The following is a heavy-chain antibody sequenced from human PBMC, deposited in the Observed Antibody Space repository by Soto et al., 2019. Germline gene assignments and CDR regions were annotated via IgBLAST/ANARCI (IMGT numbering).Heavy chain of an antibody. CDR2: INAGNGNT. CDR3: AVLGSGSYYNYYYYYGMDV. V-gene: IGHV1-3*01. J-gene: IGHJ6*02. D-gene: IGHD3-10*01. Sequence: ASVNVSCKASGSTFTSYAMHWVRQAPGQRLEWMGWINAGNGNTKYSQKFQGRVTITRDTSASTAYMELSSLRSEDTAVYYCAVLGSGSYYNYYYYYGMDVWGQGTTVTVSS. CDR1: GSTFTSYA.